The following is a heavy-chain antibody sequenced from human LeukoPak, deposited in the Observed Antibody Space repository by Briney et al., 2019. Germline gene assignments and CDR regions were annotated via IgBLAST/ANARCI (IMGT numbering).Heavy chain of an antibody. Sequence: GGSLRLSCAASGFTFSSYGMTWVRQAPGKGLEWVSYISSSSSTIYYADSVKGRFTISRDSSKNTLYLQMNSLRTEDTAVYYCAKDTVKVTTIRRVPHYMDVWGKGTTVTISS. V-gene: IGHV3-48*01. CDR1: GFTFSSYG. D-gene: IGHD5-12*01. CDR2: ISSSSSTI. J-gene: IGHJ6*03. CDR3: AKDTVKVTTIRRVPHYMDV.